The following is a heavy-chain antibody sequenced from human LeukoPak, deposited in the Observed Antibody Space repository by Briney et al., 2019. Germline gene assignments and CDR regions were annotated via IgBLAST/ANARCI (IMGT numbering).Heavy chain of an antibody. Sequence: SETLSLTCTVSGGSISSGSYYWSWIRQPAGKGLEWIGRIYTSGSTNYNPSLKSRVTISVDTSKNQFSLKLSSVTAADTAVYYCATVMGGFDYWGQGTLVTVSS. D-gene: IGHD2-15*01. J-gene: IGHJ4*02. CDR2: IYTSGST. CDR1: GGSISSGSYY. CDR3: ATVMGGFDY. V-gene: IGHV4-61*02.